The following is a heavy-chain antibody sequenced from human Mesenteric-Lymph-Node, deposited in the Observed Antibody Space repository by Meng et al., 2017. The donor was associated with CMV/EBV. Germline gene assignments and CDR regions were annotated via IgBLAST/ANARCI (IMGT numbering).Heavy chain of an antibody. CDR1: GGSFSDYY. Sequence: SETLSLTCAVYGGSFSDYYWSWIRQSPGKGLEWIGEINHSGSTNYNPSLKSRVTISVDTSKNQFSLKLSSVTAADTAVYYCARSYYDFWSGYPHHPRGWFDPWGQGTLVTVSS. CDR2: INHSGST. CDR3: ARSYYDFWSGYPHHPRGWFDP. J-gene: IGHJ5*02. D-gene: IGHD3-3*01. V-gene: IGHV4-34*01.